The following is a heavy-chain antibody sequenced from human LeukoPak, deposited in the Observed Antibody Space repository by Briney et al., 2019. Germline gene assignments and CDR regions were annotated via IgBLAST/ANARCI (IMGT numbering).Heavy chain of an antibody. CDR3: AADIAAVFDY. CDR2: IYYSGST. J-gene: IGHJ4*02. V-gene: IGHV4-39*07. D-gene: IGHD6-13*01. Sequence: NPSETLSLTCAVSGGSISSSLYQWGWIRQPPGKGLEWIGNIYYSGSTNYSPSLKSRVTISVDTSKNQFSLKLSSVTAADTAVYYCAADIAAVFDYWGQGTLVTVSS. CDR1: GGSISSSLYQ.